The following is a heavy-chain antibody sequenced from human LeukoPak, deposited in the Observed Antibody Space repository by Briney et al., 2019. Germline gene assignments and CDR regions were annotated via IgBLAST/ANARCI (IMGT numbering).Heavy chain of an antibody. CDR1: GDSISNHY. CDR3: ARDRGEGIVGTFDY. V-gene: IGHV4-59*11. CDR2: IFYSGNT. Sequence: PSETLPLTCTVSGDSISNHYWSWTRQPPGKGLVWIGYIFYSGNTHYNPSLKSRVTMSVDTSKNQFSLRLSSVTPADTAVYYCARDRGEGIVGTFDYWGQGTLVTVSS. J-gene: IGHJ4*02. D-gene: IGHD1-26*01.